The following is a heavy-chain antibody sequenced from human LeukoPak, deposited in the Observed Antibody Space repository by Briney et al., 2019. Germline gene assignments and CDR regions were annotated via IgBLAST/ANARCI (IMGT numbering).Heavy chain of an antibody. CDR3: AKEGGYNYGYLDS. CDR1: GFSYSSYA. J-gene: IGHJ4*02. Sequence: GGSLRLSCAVSGFSYSSYAMSWVRQAPGKGLEGVSTISGSGDTYYVDSVKGRFTISRDNSKNNLYLQMNSLRAEDTAVYYCAKEGGYNYGYLDSWGQGTLVTVSS. D-gene: IGHD5-18*01. V-gene: IGHV3-23*01. CDR2: ISGSGDT.